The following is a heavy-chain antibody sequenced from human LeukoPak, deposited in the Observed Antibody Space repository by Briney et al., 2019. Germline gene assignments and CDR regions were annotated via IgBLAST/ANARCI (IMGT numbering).Heavy chain of an antibody. D-gene: IGHD3-10*01. Sequence: SGGSLRLSCVVSGLTFRDAWLSWVRQAPGKGLEWVANIKQDGSEKYYVDSVKGRFTISRDNAKNSLYLQMNSLRAEDTAVYYCATHYGSGSYPWFDPWGQGTLVTVSS. CDR3: ATHYGSGSYPWFDP. CDR1: GLTFRDAW. V-gene: IGHV3-7*01. J-gene: IGHJ5*02. CDR2: IKQDGSEK.